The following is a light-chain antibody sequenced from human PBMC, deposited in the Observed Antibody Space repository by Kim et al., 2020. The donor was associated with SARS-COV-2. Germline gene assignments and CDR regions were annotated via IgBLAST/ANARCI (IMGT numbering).Light chain of an antibody. CDR2: AAS. J-gene: IGKJ1*01. Sequence: ASVGDRVTISCRASHGISNYLAWFQQKPGKVPKRLIYAASSLKSGVPSRFSCSGSGTEFTLTISSLQPGDFATYYWLQHNSYPCTFGQGNKVDIK. CDR1: HGISNY. CDR3: LQHNSYPCT. V-gene: IGKV1-17*03.